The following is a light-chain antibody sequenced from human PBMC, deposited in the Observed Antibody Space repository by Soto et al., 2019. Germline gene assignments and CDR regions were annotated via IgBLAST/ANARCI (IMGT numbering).Light chain of an antibody. Sequence: DIQMTQSPSSVSASVGDRVTFTCRASQVISTWLAWYQQKPGKAPKLLIYAASSLQSGVPSRFSGSGSGTDFTLTIRSLQPEDSATYYCQQANGFPITFGQGTRLEI. CDR3: QQANGFPIT. J-gene: IGKJ5*01. V-gene: IGKV1-12*01. CDR1: QVISTW. CDR2: AAS.